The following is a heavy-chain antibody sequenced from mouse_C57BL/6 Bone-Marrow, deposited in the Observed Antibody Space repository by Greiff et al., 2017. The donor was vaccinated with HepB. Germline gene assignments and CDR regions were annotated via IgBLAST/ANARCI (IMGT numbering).Heavy chain of an antibody. CDR2: IRLKSDNYAT. J-gene: IGHJ3*01. D-gene: IGHD4-1*01. CDR1: GFTFSNYW. V-gene: IGHV6-3*01. CDR3: TGGVGRFAY. Sequence: EVQLQESGGGLVQPGGSIKLSCVASGFTFSNYWMNWVRQSPEKGLEWVAQIRLKSDNYATHYAESVKGRFTISRDDSKSSVYLQMNNLRAEDTGIYYCTGGVGRFAYWGQGTLVTVSA.